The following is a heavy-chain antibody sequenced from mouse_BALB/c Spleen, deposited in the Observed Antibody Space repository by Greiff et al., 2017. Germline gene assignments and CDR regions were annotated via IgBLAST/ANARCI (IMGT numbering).Heavy chain of an antibody. CDR1: GYSITSGYY. J-gene: IGHJ2*01. CDR2: ISDDGSN. D-gene: IGHD2-10*01. Sequence: ESGPGLVKPSQSLSLTCSVTGYSITSGYYWNWIRQFPGNKLEWMGYISDDGSNNYNPSLNNRISITRDTSKNQFFLKLNAVTTEDTATYYCAREGAYYGNYVDYWGQGTTLTVSS. V-gene: IGHV3-6*02. CDR3: AREGAYYGNYVDY.